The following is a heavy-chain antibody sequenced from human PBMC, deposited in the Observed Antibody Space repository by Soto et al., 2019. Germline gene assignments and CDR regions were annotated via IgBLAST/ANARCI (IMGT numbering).Heavy chain of an antibody. CDR2: IYHGGST. CDR3: ARVDPLSKWFDS. Sequence: PSETLSLTCVVSGGSISSSNWWSWVRQPPGKGLEWIGEIYHGGSTNYNPSLKSRVTISVDKSKNQFSLKLSSVTAADTAVYYCARVDPLSKWFDSWGQGTLVTVSS. CDR1: GGSISSSNW. J-gene: IGHJ5*01. V-gene: IGHV4-4*02.